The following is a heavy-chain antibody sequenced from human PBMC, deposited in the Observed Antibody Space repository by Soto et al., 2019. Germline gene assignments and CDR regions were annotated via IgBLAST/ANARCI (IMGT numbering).Heavy chain of an antibody. D-gene: IGHD3-3*01. J-gene: IGHJ6*03. CDR3: ARRITIFGVVRTYYYYYMDV. Sequence: SETLSLTCTVSGGSISSYYWIWIRQPPGKGLEWIGDIYYSGSTNYNPSLKSRVTISVDTSKNQFSLKLSSVTAADTAVYYCARRITIFGVVRTYYYYYMDVWGKGTTVTVSS. CDR2: IYYSGST. CDR1: GGSISSYY. V-gene: IGHV4-59*12.